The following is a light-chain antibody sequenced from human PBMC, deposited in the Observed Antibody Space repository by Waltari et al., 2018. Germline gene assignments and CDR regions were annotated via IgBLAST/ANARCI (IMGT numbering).Light chain of an antibody. CDR3: QQYYRSRT. CDR2: WAY. V-gene: IGKV4-1*01. J-gene: IGKJ1*01. Sequence: DIVMTQSPDSLAVSLRERATINCKSSQCLLYNSNDKNYLAWYQQKPAQPPKLLIFWAYTRESGVPDRFSGSGSGTDFTLTISSLQAEDVAIYYCQQYYRSRTFGRGTKVEIK. CDR1: QCLLYNSNDKNY.